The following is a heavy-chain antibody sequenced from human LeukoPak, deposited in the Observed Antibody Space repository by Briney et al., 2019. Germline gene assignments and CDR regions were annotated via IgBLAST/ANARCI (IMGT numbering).Heavy chain of an antibody. CDR2: ISGSADST. J-gene: IGHJ6*03. V-gene: IGHV3-23*01. D-gene: IGHD2-15*01. Sequence: PGGSLRLSCAASGFTFSSYAMSWVRQAPGKGLEWVSGISGSADSTYYADSVKGWFTISRDNSKNTLFLQMNSLRAEDTALYYCAKGRGFCSGGSCYYYYYIDVWGKGTTVTVSS. CDR3: AKGRGFCSGGSCYYYYYIDV. CDR1: GFTFSSYA.